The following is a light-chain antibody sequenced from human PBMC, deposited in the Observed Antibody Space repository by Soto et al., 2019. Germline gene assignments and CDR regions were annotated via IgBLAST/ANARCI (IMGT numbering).Light chain of an antibody. V-gene: IGKV1-39*01. CDR2: AAS. Sequence: DVQMTQSPSSLSASVGDRVTITCRASQSIKKSLNWYQQKPGKAPKLLIFAASNLQSGVPSRFSGSGSATDFTLTISSRQAEDFATYYCQQNSITPPWTFGPGTKVEVK. J-gene: IGKJ1*01. CDR1: QSIKKS. CDR3: QQNSITPPWT.